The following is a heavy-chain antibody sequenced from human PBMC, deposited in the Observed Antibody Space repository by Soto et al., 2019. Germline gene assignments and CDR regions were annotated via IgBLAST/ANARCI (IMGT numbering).Heavy chain of an antibody. CDR3: AKDRGFYSSSWYDYGGPLDD. CDR1: GFTFSSYA. Sequence: GGSLRLSCAASGFTFSSYAMSWVRQAPGKGLEWVSAISGSGGSTYYADSVKGRFTISRDNSKNTLYLQMNSLRAEDTAVYYCAKDRGFYSSSWYDYGGPLDDGGQGTLVTVSS. J-gene: IGHJ4*02. D-gene: IGHD6-13*01. V-gene: IGHV3-23*01. CDR2: ISGSGGST.